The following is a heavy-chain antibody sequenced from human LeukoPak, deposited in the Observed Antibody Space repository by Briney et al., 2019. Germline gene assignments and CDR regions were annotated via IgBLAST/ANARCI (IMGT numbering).Heavy chain of an antibody. V-gene: IGHV4-38-2*02. CDR2: IYHSGST. Sequence: SETLSLTCTVSGYSISSGYYWGWIRQPPGKGLEWIGSIYHSGSTYYNPSLKSRVTISVGTSKNQFSLKLSSVTAADTAVYYCANGSGSYYNPAVWFDPWGQGTLVTVSS. CDR1: GYSISSGYY. J-gene: IGHJ5*02. D-gene: IGHD3-10*01. CDR3: ANGSGSYYNPAVWFDP.